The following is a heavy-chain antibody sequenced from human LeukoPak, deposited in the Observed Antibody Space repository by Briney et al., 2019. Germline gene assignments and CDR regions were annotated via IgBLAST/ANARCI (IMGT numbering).Heavy chain of an antibody. J-gene: IGHJ5*01. V-gene: IGHV3-74*01. CDR1: TRYFTNYW. Sequence: PGGSLRLSCTASTRYFTNYWMHWVRQVPGKGLAWLSRIDRDGLREDYADSVRGRFTISRHNATSTTYLQMNSLRAEDTAVYYCGTSRWSGVVDSWSQGTLVTVSS. CDR3: GTSRWSGVVDS. D-gene: IGHD3-3*01. CDR2: IDRDGLRE.